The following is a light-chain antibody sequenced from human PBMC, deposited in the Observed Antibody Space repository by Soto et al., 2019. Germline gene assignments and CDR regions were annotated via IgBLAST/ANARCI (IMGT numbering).Light chain of an antibody. V-gene: IGKV3-15*01. Sequence: EIVITQSPATLSVSPVERATLSCRASQSVTSNLAWYQQKPGRAPRLLIYGAYTRATGITARFSGSGSGTEFTLTISNLQSEDFALYYCQPYFNWPYTFGQGTRLDIK. J-gene: IGKJ5*01. CDR2: GAY. CDR1: QSVTSN. CDR3: QPYFNWPYT.